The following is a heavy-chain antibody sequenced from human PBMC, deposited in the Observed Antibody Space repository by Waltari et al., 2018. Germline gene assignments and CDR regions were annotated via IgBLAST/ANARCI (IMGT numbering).Heavy chain of an antibody. V-gene: IGHV4-59*01. Sequence: QVQLPESGPGLVKPSETLSLTCTVSAGSISSYYWSWIRPPPGKGLEWIGYIYYSGSTNYNPSLKSRVTISVDTSKNQFSLKLSSVTAADTAVYYCARQATIFGVVITGANWFDPWGQGTLVTVSS. CDR3: ARQATIFGVVITGANWFDP. CDR2: IYYSGST. J-gene: IGHJ5*02. CDR1: AGSISSYY. D-gene: IGHD3-3*01.